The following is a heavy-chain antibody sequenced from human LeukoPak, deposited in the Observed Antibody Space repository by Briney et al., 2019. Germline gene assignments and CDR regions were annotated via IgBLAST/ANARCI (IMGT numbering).Heavy chain of an antibody. CDR3: AGRRVLDASFDY. V-gene: IGHV3-66*02. D-gene: IGHD3-16*01. J-gene: IGHJ4*02. Sequence: PGGSLRLSCAASGFTVSGNYMSWVRQAPGKGLEWVSVIYSSDNTYYIDSVKGRFTISRDNSKNTLYPQMNSLRAEDTAVYYCAGRRVLDASFDYWGQGTLSPSPQ. CDR2: IYSSDNT. CDR1: GFTVSGNY.